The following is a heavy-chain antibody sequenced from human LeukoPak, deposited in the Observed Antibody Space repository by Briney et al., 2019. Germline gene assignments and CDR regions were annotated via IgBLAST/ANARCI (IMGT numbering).Heavy chain of an antibody. CDR2: IYTSGST. CDR1: VGFISSYY. D-gene: IGHD2-15*01. CDR3: AAGYSSIYKYGGSSSTSVLFDY. V-gene: IGHV4-4*07. J-gene: IGHJ4*02. Sequence: SETLSLTCTVSVGFISSYYGSWLRQPAGKGLEWVGRIYTSGSTNYNPSLKSRVTMSVDTSKNQFSLKLSSLTAADMAVYSSAAGYSSIYKYGGSSSTSVLFDYWGQGTLVTVSS.